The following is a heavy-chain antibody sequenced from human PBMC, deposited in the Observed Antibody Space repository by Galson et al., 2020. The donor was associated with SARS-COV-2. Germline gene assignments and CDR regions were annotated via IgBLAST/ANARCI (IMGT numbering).Heavy chain of an antibody. CDR2: IYYSGST. D-gene: IGHD1-26*01. V-gene: IGHV4-39*01. CDR3: ARQLVGATRESGDDWFDP. Sequence: GSLRLSCTVSGGSISSSSYYWGWIRQPPGKGLEWIGSIYYSGSTYYNPSLKSRVTISVDTSKNQFSLKLSSVTAADTAVYYCARQLVGATRESGDDWFDPWGQGTLVTVS. J-gene: IGHJ5*02. CDR1: GGSISSSSYY.